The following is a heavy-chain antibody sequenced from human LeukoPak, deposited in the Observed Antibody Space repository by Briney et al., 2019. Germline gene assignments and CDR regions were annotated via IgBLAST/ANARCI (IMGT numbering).Heavy chain of an antibody. CDR1: GYSISSGYY. CDR2: IYHSGST. J-gene: IGHJ4*02. D-gene: IGHD2-15*01. V-gene: IGHV4-38-2*01. CDR3: ARFCSGGSCYGASFDY. Sequence: PSETLSLTCAVSGYSISSGYYWGWIRQPPGKGLEWIGSIYHSGSTYYNPSLKSQVTISVDTSKNQFSLKLSSVTAADTAVYYCARFCSGGSCYGASFDYWGQGTLVTVSS.